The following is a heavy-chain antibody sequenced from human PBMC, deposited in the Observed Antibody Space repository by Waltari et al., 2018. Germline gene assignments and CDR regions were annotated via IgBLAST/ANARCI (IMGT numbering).Heavy chain of an antibody. J-gene: IGHJ4*02. CDR2: IYQTGSS. CDR3: AEEGNTTAGLFDS. D-gene: IGHD6-25*01. V-gene: IGHV4-38-2*02. CDR1: GHSVNNDFY. Sequence: QVQLRESGPGLVRSSETLSLTCTVSGHSVNNDFYWAWIRQSPGGGLAWIASIYQTGSSHYNSSLKRRVSISTDMSTKQFFLTLTHLTAADTAVYYCAEEGNTTAGLFDSWGQGTLVTVSS.